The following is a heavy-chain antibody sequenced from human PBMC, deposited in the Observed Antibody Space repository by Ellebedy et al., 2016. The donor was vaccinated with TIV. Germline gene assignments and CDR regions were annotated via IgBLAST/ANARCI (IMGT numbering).Heavy chain of an antibody. V-gene: IGHV3-64D*06. CDR1: GFTFSSFS. Sequence: GGSLRLSCSASGFTFSSFSMHWVRQAPGRGLTYASAILSDGGSTYYAQSVKGRFTISRDNSENTLNLQMSSLTPEDTAVYYCVRVAAASRWYLDLWGRGTLVTVSS. CDR3: VRVAAASRWYLDL. D-gene: IGHD2-15*01. J-gene: IGHJ2*01. CDR2: ILSDGGST.